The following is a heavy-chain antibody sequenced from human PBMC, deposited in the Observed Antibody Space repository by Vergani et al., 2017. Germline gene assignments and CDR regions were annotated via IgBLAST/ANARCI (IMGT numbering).Heavy chain of an antibody. J-gene: IGHJ4*02. CDR2: MYHSGST. D-gene: IGHD3-22*01. Sequence: QVRLQESGPGLVKPSETLSLTCSVSGGSMSGYYWSWIRQPPGKELECIGYMYHSGSTNYNPSLETRVTISGDTSKNQFSLKLNSVTAADTAMYYCARMGGYDEGDAFRIGYFDSWGPGILVTVSS. CDR1: GGSMSGYY. V-gene: IGHV4-59*12. CDR3: ARMGGYDEGDAFRIGYFDS.